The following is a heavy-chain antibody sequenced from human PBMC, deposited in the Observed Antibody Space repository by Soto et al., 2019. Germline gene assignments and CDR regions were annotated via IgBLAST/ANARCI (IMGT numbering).Heavy chain of an antibody. Sequence: GGSLRLSCAASGFTFSSYAMHWVRQAPGKGLEWVAVISYDGSNKYYADSVKGRFTISRDNSKNTLYLQMNSLRAEDTAVYYCARRTPGDTAMAFPPNYYYYYGMDVWGQGTTVTVSS. CDR3: ARRTPGDTAMAFPPNYYYYYGMDV. CDR2: ISYDGSNK. J-gene: IGHJ6*02. D-gene: IGHD5-18*01. CDR1: GFTFSSYA. V-gene: IGHV3-30-3*01.